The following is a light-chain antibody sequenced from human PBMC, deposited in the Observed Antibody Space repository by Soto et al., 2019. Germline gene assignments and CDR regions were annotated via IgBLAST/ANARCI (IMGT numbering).Light chain of an antibody. Sequence: QSALTQPPSASGSPGQSVTISCTGTSSDVGAYNYVSWYQQHPGKAPKLMIYDVSKRPSGVPYRFSGSKSGNAASLTVSGRQGEDEADDYCSSYAGSSWVFGGGTKVTVL. CDR2: DVS. CDR3: SSYAGSSWV. J-gene: IGLJ3*02. V-gene: IGLV2-8*01. CDR1: SSDVGAYNY.